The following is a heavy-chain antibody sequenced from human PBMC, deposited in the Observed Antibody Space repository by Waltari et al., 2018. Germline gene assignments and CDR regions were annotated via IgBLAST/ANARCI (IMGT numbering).Heavy chain of an antibody. V-gene: IGHV4-59*01. CDR1: GGSISSYY. D-gene: IGHD6-25*01. J-gene: IGHJ5*02. CDR3: ARDSRSGYSNWFDP. Sequence: QVQLQESGPGLVKPSETLSLTCTVSGGSISSYYWSWIRPPPGKGLEWIGYIYYSGSTNYNPSLKSRVTISVDTSKNQFSLKLSSVTAADTAVYYCARDSRSGYSNWFDPWGQGTLVTVSS. CDR2: IYYSGST.